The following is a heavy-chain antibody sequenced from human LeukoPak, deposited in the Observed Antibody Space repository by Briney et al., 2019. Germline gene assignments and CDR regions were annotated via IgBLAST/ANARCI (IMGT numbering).Heavy chain of an antibody. CDR3: ARFAYCGGHCWYYFDY. D-gene: IGHD2-21*02. CDR2: IYYSGST. CDR1: GDSISSYY. V-gene: IGHV4-59*01. J-gene: IGHJ4*02. Sequence: SETLSLTCTVSGDSISSYYWSWIRQPPGKGLEWIGYIYYSGSTNYNPSLKSRAIISVDTSKNQFSLKLSSVTAADTAVYYCARFAYCGGHCWYYFDYWGQGSLVTVSS.